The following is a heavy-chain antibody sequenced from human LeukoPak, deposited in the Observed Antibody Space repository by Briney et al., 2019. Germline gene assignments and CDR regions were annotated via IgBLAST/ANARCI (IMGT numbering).Heavy chain of an antibody. CDR2: INHSGST. V-gene: IGHV4-34*01. CDR3: ARVTMVRGVRPFDY. Sequence: SETLSLTCAVYGGSFSGYYWSWIRQPPGEGLEWIGEINHSGSTNYNPSLKSRVTISVDTSKNQFSLKLSSVTAADTAVYYCARVTMVRGVRPFDYWGQGTLVTVSS. D-gene: IGHD3-10*01. J-gene: IGHJ4*02. CDR1: GGSFSGYY.